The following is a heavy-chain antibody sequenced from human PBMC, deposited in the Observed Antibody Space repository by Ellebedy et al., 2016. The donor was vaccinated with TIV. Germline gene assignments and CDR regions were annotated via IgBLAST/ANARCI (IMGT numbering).Heavy chain of an antibody. V-gene: IGHV3-30*03. D-gene: IGHD6-13*01. CDR1: GFTFGSYW. CDR2: ISYDGSDK. Sequence: GGSLRLXCAASGFTFGSYWVDWVRQAPGKGLEWVAAISYDGSDKFYADSVKGRFIISRDNSKNTVYLQVDSLRAEDTAVYYCARGGDSSHWYEFDHWGQGTLVTVSA. CDR3: ARGGDSSHWYEFDH. J-gene: IGHJ4*02.